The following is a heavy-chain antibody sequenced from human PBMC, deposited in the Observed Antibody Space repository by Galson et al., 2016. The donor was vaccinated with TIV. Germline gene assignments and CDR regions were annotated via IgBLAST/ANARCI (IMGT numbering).Heavy chain of an antibody. CDR2: ISASGGST. J-gene: IGHJ4*02. CDR1: GFTVSRYA. V-gene: IGHV3-23*01. CDR3: AKDFYAAGNSFSLASDS. D-gene: IGHD3-16*01. Sequence: SLRLSCAASGFTVSRYAMRWVRQAPGKGLRWVSDISASGGSTYYADSVKGRFIVSRDNSKNILYLQMHSLRAEDTAFYYCAKDFYAAGNSFSLASDSWGQGTLVTVSS.